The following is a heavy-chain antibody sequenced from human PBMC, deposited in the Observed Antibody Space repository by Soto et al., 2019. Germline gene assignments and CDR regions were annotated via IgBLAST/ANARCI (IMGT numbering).Heavy chain of an antibody. D-gene: IGHD5-12*01. V-gene: IGHV6-1*01. CDR1: GDSLSSSSAA. CDR2: TYYRSRWFN. Sequence: SQTLSLTCAISGDSLSSSSAAWTWIRQSPSRGLEFLGRTYYRSRWFNDYALSVKSRITINPDTSKNQFSLNLSSVTAADTAMYYCARAGVATIYPGNNWFDPWGQGTLVTVSS. J-gene: IGHJ5*02. CDR3: ARAGVATIYPGNNWFDP.